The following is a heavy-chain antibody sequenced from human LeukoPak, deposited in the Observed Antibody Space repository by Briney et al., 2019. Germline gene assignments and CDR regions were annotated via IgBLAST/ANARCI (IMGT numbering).Heavy chain of an antibody. Sequence: PSQTLSLTCTVSGVSVSDGCYYWTWIRQHPGQGLEWIGYKYYSGSAKYNPSLKSRLTISIDTSKNQFSLHLSFVTAADTATYYCATAYCSSISCLDVFNMWGQGTRVTVSS. J-gene: IGHJ3*02. CDR3: ATAYCSSISCLDVFNM. CDR1: GVSVSDGCYY. CDR2: KYYSGSA. V-gene: IGHV4-31*03. D-gene: IGHD2-2*01.